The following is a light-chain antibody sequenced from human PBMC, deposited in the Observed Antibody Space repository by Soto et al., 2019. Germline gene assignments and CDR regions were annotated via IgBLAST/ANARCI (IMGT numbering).Light chain of an antibody. V-gene: IGLV2-23*01. J-gene: IGLJ1*01. Sequence: LSHPSSVSGSPGQSITISCTGTIGFVGSFSLVSWYQQHPGKAPKVMISEGHRRPSGVPDRFSGYTSVNSASLTISGLQADAEADYCCCLYIGATTYVFGTGTTVTV. CDR1: IGFVGSFSL. CDR3: CLYIGATTYV. CDR2: EGH.